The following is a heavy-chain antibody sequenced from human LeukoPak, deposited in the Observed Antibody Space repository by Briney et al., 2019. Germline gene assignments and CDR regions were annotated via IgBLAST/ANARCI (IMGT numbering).Heavy chain of an antibody. Sequence: SETLSLTCSVSGGSITSYYWSWIRQPPGKGLEWIGFIYYSADANYNPSLKSRVTMSVDTSKNHLSLKLNSVTAADTAVYYCASHSSLGGPRAHFDSWGQERLVAVSS. CDR3: ASHSSLGGPRAHFDS. CDR1: GGSITSYY. J-gene: IGHJ4*02. V-gene: IGHV4-59*08. D-gene: IGHD2-2*01. CDR2: IYYSADA.